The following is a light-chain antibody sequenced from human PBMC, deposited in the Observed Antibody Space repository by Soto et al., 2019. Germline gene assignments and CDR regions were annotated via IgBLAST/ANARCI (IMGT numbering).Light chain of an antibody. Sequence: QSALTQPASVSGSPGQSITISCTGTSSDVGSYNLVSWYQQHPGKAPKLMIYEGSKRPSGVSNRFSGSKSGNTASLTISGLQAEDEADYYCAAWDDSLNVWVFGGGTKVTVL. J-gene: IGLJ3*02. CDR3: AAWDDSLNVWV. CDR2: EGS. CDR1: SSDVGSYNL. V-gene: IGLV2-23*01.